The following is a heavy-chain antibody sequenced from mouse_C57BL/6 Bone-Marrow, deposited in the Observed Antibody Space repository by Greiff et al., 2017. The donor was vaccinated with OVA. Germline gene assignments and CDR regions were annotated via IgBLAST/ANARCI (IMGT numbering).Heavy chain of an antibody. CDR1: GFTFSSYA. V-gene: IGHV5-4*03. CDR3: ARGGWDGYFDY. D-gene: IGHD4-1*01. Sequence: EVKLVESGGGLVKPGGSLKLSCAASGFTFSSYAMSWVRQTPEKRLEWVATISDGGSYTYYPDYVKGRFTISRDNAKNNLYLQMSHLNSEDTAMYYCARGGWDGYFDYWGQGTTLTVSS. J-gene: IGHJ2*01. CDR2: ISDGGSYT.